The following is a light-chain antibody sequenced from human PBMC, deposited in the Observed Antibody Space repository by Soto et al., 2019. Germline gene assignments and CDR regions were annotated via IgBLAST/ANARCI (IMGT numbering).Light chain of an antibody. Sequence: AIQLTQSPSSLSASVGDRVTITCRASQGISSALAWYQQKPGKAPKLLIYDASSLESGVPSRFSGSGSGTDFTLTIISLQPEDFATYCCQQFNSYPFTFGPGTKVDIK. CDR2: DAS. CDR1: QGISSA. CDR3: QQFNSYPFT. V-gene: IGKV1-13*02. J-gene: IGKJ3*01.